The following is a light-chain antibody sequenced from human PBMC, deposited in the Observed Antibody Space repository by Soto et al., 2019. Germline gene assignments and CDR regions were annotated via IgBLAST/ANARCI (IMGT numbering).Light chain of an antibody. Sequence: QSVLTQPASVSGSPGQSITISCTVTGSDVRTYNLVSWYQQHPAKVPQLIIYEASKRPSGVSNLFSGSQPGSATLRTVAGLQAEEEAYYYCCSDAGDKTYVFGSGTKLTVL. CDR1: GSDVRTYNL. CDR3: CSDAGDKTYV. V-gene: IGLV2-23*01. CDR2: EAS. J-gene: IGLJ3*02.